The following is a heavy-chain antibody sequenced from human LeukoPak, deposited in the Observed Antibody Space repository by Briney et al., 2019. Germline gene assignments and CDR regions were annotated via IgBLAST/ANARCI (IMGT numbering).Heavy chain of an antibody. V-gene: IGHV4-31*03. Sequence: KTSQTLSLTCTVSGGSISSGGYYWSWIRQHPGKGLEWTGYIYYSGSTYYNPSLKSRVTISVDTSKNQFSLKLSSVTAADTAVYYCARAGGFFSPFGYWGQGTLVTVSS. CDR1: GGSISSGGYY. CDR3: ARAGGFFSPFGY. D-gene: IGHD3-3*01. J-gene: IGHJ4*02. CDR2: IYYSGST.